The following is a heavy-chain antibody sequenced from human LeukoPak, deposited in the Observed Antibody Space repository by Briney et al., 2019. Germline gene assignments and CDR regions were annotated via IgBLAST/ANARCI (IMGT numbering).Heavy chain of an antibody. CDR2: IYPGDSDT. Sequence: KYGESLKISCKGSGYSFTSYWIGWVRQMPGKGLEWMGIIYPGDSDTRYSPSFQGQVTFSVDTSISTAYLHWGGLKASDTAMYYCARFALTSSLDYWGQGTLVTVSS. CDR1: GYSFTSYW. D-gene: IGHD6-13*01. V-gene: IGHV5-51*01. CDR3: ARFALTSSLDY. J-gene: IGHJ4*02.